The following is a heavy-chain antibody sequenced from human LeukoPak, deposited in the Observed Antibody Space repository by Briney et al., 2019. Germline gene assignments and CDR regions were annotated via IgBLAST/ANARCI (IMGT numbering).Heavy chain of an antibody. CDR1: GGSFSGYY. D-gene: IGHD6-6*01. J-gene: IGHJ4*02. CDR2: INHSGST. V-gene: IGHV4-34*01. Sequence: SETLSLTCAVYGGSFSGYYWSWIRQPPGKGLEWIGEINHSGSTNYNPSLKSRVTISVDTSKNQFSLKLSSVTAADTAVYYCARVIAEQLGGLDYWGQGTLVTVSS. CDR3: ARVIAEQLGGLDY.